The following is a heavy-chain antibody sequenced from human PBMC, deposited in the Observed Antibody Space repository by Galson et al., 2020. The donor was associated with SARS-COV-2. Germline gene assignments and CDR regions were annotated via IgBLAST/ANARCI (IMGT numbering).Heavy chain of an antibody. J-gene: IGHJ3*02. Sequence: SETLSLTCAVSGGSVSSNHWWSWVRQPPGKGLEWIGEIHPSGSTNYNPSLKSRVTISVDNSQNQFSLKMTYVTAADTAVYYCARHLTGFDAMDIWGQGTTVTVSP. D-gene: IGHD2-15*01. CDR2: IHPSGST. CDR3: ARHLTGFDAMDI. V-gene: IGHV4-4*02. CDR1: GGSVSSNHW.